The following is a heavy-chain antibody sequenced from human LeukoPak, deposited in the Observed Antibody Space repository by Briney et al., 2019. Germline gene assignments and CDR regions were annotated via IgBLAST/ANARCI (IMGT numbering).Heavy chain of an antibody. CDR2: ISSSGSTI. J-gene: IGHJ5*02. Sequence: SGGSLRLSCAASGFTSSGYYMSWIRQAPGKGLEWVSYISSSGSTIYYADSVKGRFTISRDNAKNSLYLQMNSLRAEDTAVYYCARDLRSLIVSVEWFDPWGQGTLVTVSS. V-gene: IGHV3-11*01. D-gene: IGHD3-22*01. CDR3: ARDLRSLIVSVEWFDP. CDR1: GFTSSGYY.